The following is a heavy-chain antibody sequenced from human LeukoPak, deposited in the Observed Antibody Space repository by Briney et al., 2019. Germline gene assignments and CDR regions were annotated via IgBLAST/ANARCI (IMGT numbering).Heavy chain of an antibody. V-gene: IGHV3-15*01. CDR1: GFTFNNAW. Sequence: GGSLRLPCAASGFTFNNAWMIWVRQAPGKGLEWVGRIKRNTDGGTTDYATPVKGRFTISRDDSKDTLYLQMNSLKTEDTAVYYCTKDYDSTNWGQGTLVTVSS. CDR2: IKRNTDGGTT. D-gene: IGHD3-22*01. CDR3: TKDYDSTN. J-gene: IGHJ4*02.